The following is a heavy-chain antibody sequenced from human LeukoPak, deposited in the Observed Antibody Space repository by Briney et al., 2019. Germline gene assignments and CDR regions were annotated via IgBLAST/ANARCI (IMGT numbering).Heavy chain of an antibody. J-gene: IGHJ4*02. Sequence: GGSLRLSCAASGFTFSDYYMSWIRQAPGKGLEWVANIKQDGSEKYYVDSVKGRFTISRDNAKNSLYLQMNSLRAEDTAVYYCARGLRWVDYWGQGTLVTVSS. D-gene: IGHD4-23*01. CDR1: GFTFSDYY. CDR3: ARGLRWVDY. CDR2: IKQDGSEK. V-gene: IGHV3-7*04.